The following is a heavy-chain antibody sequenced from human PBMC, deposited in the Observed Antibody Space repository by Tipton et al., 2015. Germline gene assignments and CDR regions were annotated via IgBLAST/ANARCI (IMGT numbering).Heavy chain of an antibody. V-gene: IGHV3-30*18. J-gene: IGHJ6*02. CDR1: GFLFRTYA. Sequence: SLRLSCTASGFLFRTYAIHWVRQAPGKALEWVAVVSDDGWHQEYADSVKGRFSISRDNSKNTVDLQMNTLRAEDTAVYYCAKDPNWNYGHYYYRMDVWGQGTTVTVSS. D-gene: IGHD1-7*01. CDR3: AKDPNWNYGHYYYRMDV. CDR2: VSDDGWHQ.